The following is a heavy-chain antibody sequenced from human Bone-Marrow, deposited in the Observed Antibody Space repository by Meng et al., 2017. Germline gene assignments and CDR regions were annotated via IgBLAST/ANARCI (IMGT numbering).Heavy chain of an antibody. CDR2: IYYTGTT. D-gene: IGHD3-3*01. V-gene: IGHV4-30-4*08. CDR3: ARDTDFWSASNWFDP. CDR1: GGSISSGDYY. Sequence: QLQLQESGPGSVKPSQTLSLTCTVSGGSISSGDYYWIWIRQPPGKGLEWIGYIYYTGTTYYNPSLKSRLTISVDTSKNQFSLNLTSVTAADTAVYYCARDTDFWSASNWFDPWGPGTLVTVSS. J-gene: IGHJ5*02.